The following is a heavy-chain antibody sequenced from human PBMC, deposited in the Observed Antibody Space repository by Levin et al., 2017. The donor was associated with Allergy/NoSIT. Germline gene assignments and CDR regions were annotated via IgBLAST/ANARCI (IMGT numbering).Heavy chain of an antibody. Sequence: PGGSLRLSCAASGFTFSSYALHWVRQAPGKGLEWVAVISYDGSNKYHATSVKGRFTISRDNSKNTLYLQMNSLRADDTAVYYCASGGYDIWSPHSYSYYGMDVWGQGTTVTVSS. CDR1: GFTFSSYA. J-gene: IGHJ6*02. V-gene: IGHV3-30-3*01. D-gene: IGHD3-3*01. CDR3: ASGGYDIWSPHSYSYYGMDV. CDR2: ISYDGSNK.